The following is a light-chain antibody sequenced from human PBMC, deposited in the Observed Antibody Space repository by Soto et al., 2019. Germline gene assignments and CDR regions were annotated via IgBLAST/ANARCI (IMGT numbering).Light chain of an antibody. J-gene: IGLJ1*01. CDR3: SSYTGGNPSYV. CDR2: EVT. CDR1: SSDVGGYDY. Sequence: QSALTQPPSASGSPVQSVTISCTGTSSDVGGYDYVSWYQQHPGKAPKLMIYEVTIRPSGVSDRFSGSKSGNTASLTVSGLQAEDEADYYCSSYTGGNPSYVFGTGTKVTVL. V-gene: IGLV2-8*01.